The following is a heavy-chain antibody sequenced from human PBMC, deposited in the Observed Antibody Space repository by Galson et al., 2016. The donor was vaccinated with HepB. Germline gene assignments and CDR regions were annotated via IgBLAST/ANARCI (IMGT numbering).Heavy chain of an antibody. CDR1: GESSSGYF. CDR2: VNHSGST. J-gene: IGHJ4*02. Sequence: EPLSLTCAVYGESSSGYFWTWIRQPPGKGLEWIGEVNHSGSTNYNPSLKSRVTISVDTSKNQFSLDLNSVTAADTAVYYCARERGGYCPSTTCERGQLLYWGQGTLVTVSS. V-gene: IGHV4-34*01. D-gene: IGHD2-2*01. CDR3: ARERGGYCPSTTCERGQLLY.